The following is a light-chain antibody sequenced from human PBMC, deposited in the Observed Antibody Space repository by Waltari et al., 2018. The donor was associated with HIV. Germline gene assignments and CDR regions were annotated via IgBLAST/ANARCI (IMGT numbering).Light chain of an antibody. Sequence: QSVLAQPPSASGTPGQRVTLSCSGSTSNLGGNTVSWYQQLPGTAPKLLIYSNNERPSGVPDRLSGSTSGTSASLVISGLQSEDEADYYCAAWDDSLKGGAFGTGTKVTVL. J-gene: IGLJ1*01. V-gene: IGLV1-44*01. CDR2: SNN. CDR1: TSNLGGNT. CDR3: AAWDDSLKGGA.